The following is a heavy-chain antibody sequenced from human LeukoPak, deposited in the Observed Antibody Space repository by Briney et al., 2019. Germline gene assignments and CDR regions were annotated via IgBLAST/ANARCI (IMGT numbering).Heavy chain of an antibody. CDR1: GGSISSYY. V-gene: IGHV4-59*08. Sequence: SETLSLTCTVSGGSISSYYWSWIRQPPGKGLEWIGYIYYSGSINSTNYSPSLKSRVTISVDTSKNQFSLKLNSMTAADTAMYYCARGFSYCGGDCYDYWGQGTLVTVSS. CDR2: IYYSGSINST. D-gene: IGHD2-21*01. J-gene: IGHJ4*02. CDR3: ARGFSYCGGDCYDY.